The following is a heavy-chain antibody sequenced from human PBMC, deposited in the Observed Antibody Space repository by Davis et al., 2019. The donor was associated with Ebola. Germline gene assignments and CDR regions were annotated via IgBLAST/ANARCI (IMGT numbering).Heavy chain of an antibody. CDR2: ISARSDAI. J-gene: IGHJ4*02. Sequence: GESLKISCAASGFTFNNYHMNWVRQAPGKGLDWVSYISARSDAIYYADSVKGRFTISRDNTKSSLYLQMNSLRAEDTAVYFCARDRPNWGFDYWGQGTLVTVSS. CDR3: ARDRPNWGFDY. D-gene: IGHD7-27*01. CDR1: GFTFNNYH. V-gene: IGHV3-48*04.